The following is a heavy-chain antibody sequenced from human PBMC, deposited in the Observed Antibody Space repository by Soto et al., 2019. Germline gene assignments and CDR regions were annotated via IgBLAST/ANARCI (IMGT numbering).Heavy chain of an antibody. CDR2: INLNSGGT. Sequence: EASVKVSCKASGYTFTGYYMRWVRQAPGQGLEWMGWINLNSGGTNYAQKFRGRVTMTRDTSISTAYMELSSVTAADTAVYYCARGGSSSWYPGAFDIWGQGTMVTVSS. D-gene: IGHD6-13*01. V-gene: IGHV1-2*02. CDR1: GYTFTGYY. J-gene: IGHJ3*02. CDR3: ARGGSSSWYPGAFDI.